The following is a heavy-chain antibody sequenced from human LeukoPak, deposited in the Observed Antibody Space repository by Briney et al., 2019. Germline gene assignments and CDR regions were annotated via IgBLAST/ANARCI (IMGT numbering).Heavy chain of an antibody. CDR2: IYYSGST. CDR1: GGSISSSSYY. J-gene: IGHJ4*02. CDR3: ASEGSGWYNFLDY. V-gene: IGHV4-39*07. Sequence: PSETLSLTCTVSGGSISSSSYYWGWIRQPPGKGLEWIGSIYYSGSTYYNPSLKSRVTISVDTSKNQFSLKLSSVTAADTAVYYCASEGSGWYNFLDYWGQGTLVTVSS. D-gene: IGHD6-19*01.